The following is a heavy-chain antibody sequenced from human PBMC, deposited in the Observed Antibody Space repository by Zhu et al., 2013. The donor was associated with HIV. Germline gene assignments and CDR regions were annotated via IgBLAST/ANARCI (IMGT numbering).Heavy chain of an antibody. CDR1: GYTFTGYY. D-gene: IGHD2-15*01. CDR2: INPNSGGT. J-gene: IGHJ4*02. CDR3: ARGYCSGGSCYSSLDY. V-gene: IGHV1-2*02. Sequence: VQLVQSGAEVKKPGASVKVSCKASGYTFTGYYMHWVRQAPGQGLEWMGWINPNSGGTNYAQKFQGRVTMTRDTSISTAYMELSRLRSDDTAVYYCARGYCSGGSCYSSLDYWGQGTLVTVSS.